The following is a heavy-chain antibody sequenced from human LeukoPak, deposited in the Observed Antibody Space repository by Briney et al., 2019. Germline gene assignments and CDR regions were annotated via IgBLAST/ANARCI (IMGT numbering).Heavy chain of an antibody. J-gene: IGHJ4*02. CDR3: ARGHYSSSPYY. D-gene: IGHD6-13*01. CDR2: INHSGST. V-gene: IGHV4-34*01. Sequence: WETLSLTCAVYGGSFSGYYWSWIRQPPGKGLEWIGEINHSGSTNYNPSLKSRVTISVDTSKNQFSLKLSSVTAADTAVYYCARGHYSSSPYYWGQGTLVTVSS. CDR1: GGSFSGYY.